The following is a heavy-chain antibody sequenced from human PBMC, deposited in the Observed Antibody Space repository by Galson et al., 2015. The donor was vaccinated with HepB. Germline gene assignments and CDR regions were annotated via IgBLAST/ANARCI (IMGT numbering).Heavy chain of an antibody. Sequence: SLRLSCAASGFTFSDYGMHWVRQAPGKGLEWVAVISYDGSNKYFADSVKGRFTISRDNSKNTLSLQMNSLRAEDTAVYYCARVRGRYYYDSSGFDYWGQGTLVTVSS. CDR1: GFTFSDYG. CDR2: ISYDGSNK. J-gene: IGHJ4*02. CDR3: ARVRGRYYYDSSGFDY. D-gene: IGHD3-22*01. V-gene: IGHV3-30*03.